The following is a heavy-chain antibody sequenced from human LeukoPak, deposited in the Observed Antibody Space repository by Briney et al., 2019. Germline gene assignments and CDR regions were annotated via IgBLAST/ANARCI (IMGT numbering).Heavy chain of an antibody. Sequence: GRSLRLSCAASGFTFDDYAMHWVRQAPGKGLEWASGISWNSGSIGYADSVKGRFTISRDNAKNSLYLQMNSVRAEDTALYYCAKDGTLDYYYGMDVWGQGTTVTVSS. J-gene: IGHJ6*02. CDR3: AKDGTLDYYYGMDV. V-gene: IGHV3-9*01. CDR1: GFTFDDYA. CDR2: ISWNSGSI.